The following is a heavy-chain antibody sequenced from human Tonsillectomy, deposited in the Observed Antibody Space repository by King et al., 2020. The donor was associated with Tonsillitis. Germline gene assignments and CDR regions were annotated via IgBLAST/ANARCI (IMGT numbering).Heavy chain of an antibody. D-gene: IGHD1-26*01. Sequence: TLKESGPTLVKPTQTLTLTCTFSGFSLSTSGVGVGWIRQPPGKALEWLALIYWNDDEHYSPSLKSRLTITKDTSKNQVVLTMTNMDPVDTGTYYCVQQEPWYYFDYWGQGTLVTVSS. V-gene: IGHV2-5*04. CDR3: VQQEPWYYFDY. J-gene: IGHJ4*02. CDR1: GFSLSTSGVG. CDR2: IYWNDDE.